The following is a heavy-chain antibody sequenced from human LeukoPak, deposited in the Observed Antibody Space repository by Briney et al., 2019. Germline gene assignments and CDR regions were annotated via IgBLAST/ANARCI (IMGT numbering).Heavy chain of an antibody. CDR3: ARDGTRAYTGYDFDF. V-gene: IGHV3-21*01. CDR1: GFTFSSYA. J-gene: IGHJ4*02. D-gene: IGHD5-12*01. CDR2: INGGSTHK. Sequence: GGSLRLSCAASGFTFSSYATSWVRQAPGKGLEWVSSINGGSTHKFYGDSVKGRFIISRDNAKRSLYLETNSLRAEDTAVYYCARDGTRAYTGYDFDFWGQGTLVTVSS.